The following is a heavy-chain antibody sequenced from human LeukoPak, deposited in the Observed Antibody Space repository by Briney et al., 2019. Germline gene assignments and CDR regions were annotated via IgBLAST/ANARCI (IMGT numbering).Heavy chain of an antibody. CDR2: ISGSGGST. D-gene: IGHD3-22*01. Sequence: GGSLRLSCAASGFTFSSYAMSWVRQAPGKGLEWVSAISGSGGSTYYADSVKGRFTISRDNSKNTLYLQMNSLRAEDTAVYYCAKYDYYDSSGYYSDYWGQGTVVTVSS. CDR3: AKYDYYDSSGYYSDY. CDR1: GFTFSSYA. V-gene: IGHV3-23*01. J-gene: IGHJ4*02.